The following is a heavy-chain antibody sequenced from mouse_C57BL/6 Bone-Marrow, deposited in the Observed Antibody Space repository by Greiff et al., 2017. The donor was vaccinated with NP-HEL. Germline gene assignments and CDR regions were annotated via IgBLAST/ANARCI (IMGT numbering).Heavy chain of an antibody. CDR1: GYTFTSYG. V-gene: IGHV1-81*01. D-gene: IGHD2-1*01. Sequence: QVQLQQSGAVLARPGASVKLSCKASGYTFTSYGISWVKQRTGQGLEWIGEIYPRSGNTYYNEKFKGKATLTADKSSSTAYMELRSLTSEDSAVYFCARGFYYGNHRLAYWGQGTLVTVSA. CDR2: IYPRSGNT. J-gene: IGHJ3*01. CDR3: ARGFYYGNHRLAY.